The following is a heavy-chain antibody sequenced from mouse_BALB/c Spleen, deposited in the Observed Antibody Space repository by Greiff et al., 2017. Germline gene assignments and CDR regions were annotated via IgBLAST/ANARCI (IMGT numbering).Heavy chain of an antibody. Sequence: QVQLQQSGPELVKPGASVTISCKASGYTFTDYYINWVQQTPGQGLEWLGWIYPGSGNTKYNEKFKGKATLTVDTSSSTAYMQLSSLTSEDTAVYFCTRWLHYAIDYWGQGTSLTVSS. CDR1: GYTFTDYY. CDR2: IYPGSGNT. V-gene: IGHV1-84*02. CDR3: TRWLHYAIDY. D-gene: IGHD2-2*01. J-gene: IGHJ4*01.